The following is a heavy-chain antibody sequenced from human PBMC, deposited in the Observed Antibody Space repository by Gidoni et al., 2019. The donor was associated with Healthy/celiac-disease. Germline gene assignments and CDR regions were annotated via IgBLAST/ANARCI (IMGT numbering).Heavy chain of an antibody. D-gene: IGHD1-26*01. J-gene: IGHJ5*02. CDR3: AKDLRIVGATSS. Sequence: QVQLVESGGGVVQPGRSLRLSCAASGFTFSSYGMHWVRQAPGKGLDWVAVISYDGSNKYYADSVKGRFTISRDNSKNTLYLQMNSLRAEDTAVYYCAKDLRIVGATSSWGQGTLVTVSS. CDR1: GFTFSSYG. CDR2: ISYDGSNK. V-gene: IGHV3-30*18.